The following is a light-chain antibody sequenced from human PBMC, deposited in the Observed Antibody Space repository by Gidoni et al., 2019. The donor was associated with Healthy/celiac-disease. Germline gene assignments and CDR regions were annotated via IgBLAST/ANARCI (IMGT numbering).Light chain of an antibody. CDR1: HSISSW. Sequence: IQMTQSPSTLSASVGDRVTSTCRASHSISSWLAWYQQKPGKAPKLLIYKAASLESGVPSRFSGSGSGTAFTLTISSLQPDDFATYYCQQYGTFGQGTKVEIK. V-gene: IGKV1-5*03. CDR3: QQYGT. CDR2: KAA. J-gene: IGKJ1*01.